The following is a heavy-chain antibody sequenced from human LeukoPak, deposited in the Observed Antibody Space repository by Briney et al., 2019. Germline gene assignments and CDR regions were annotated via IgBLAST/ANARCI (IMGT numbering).Heavy chain of an antibody. CDR3: ARGYGTFDF. Sequence: PSETLSLTWAVSGXSINSGGYSWSWSRQPQGKGPEWMGYSYNSGSTYYNPSLKIRVTMSVDRSKNHFSLMLNSVSAAATAVYYCARGYGTFDFWGQGILVTVSS. CDR1: GXSINSGGYS. D-gene: IGHD5-18*01. J-gene: IGHJ4*02. CDR2: SYNSGST. V-gene: IGHV4-30-2*01.